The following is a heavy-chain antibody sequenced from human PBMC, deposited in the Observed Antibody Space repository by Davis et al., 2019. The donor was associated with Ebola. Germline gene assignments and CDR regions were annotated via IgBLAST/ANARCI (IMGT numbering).Heavy chain of an antibody. J-gene: IGHJ4*02. CDR3: ATTPRYSSHGAYFDY. V-gene: IGHV4-4*07. CDR2: IYTSGST. Sequence: SETLSLTCTVSGGSISSYYWSWIRQPAGKGLEWIGRIYTSGSTNYNHSLKSRVTMSVDTSKNHFSLKLSSVTAADTAMYYCATTPRYSSHGAYFDYWGQGTLVTVSS. D-gene: IGHD4-11*01. CDR1: GGSISSYY.